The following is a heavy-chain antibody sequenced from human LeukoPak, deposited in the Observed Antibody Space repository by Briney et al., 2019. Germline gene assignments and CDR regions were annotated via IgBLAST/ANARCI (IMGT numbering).Heavy chain of an antibody. J-gene: IGHJ4*02. CDR2: FDPEDGET. Sequence: ASVKVSCKVSGYTLTELSMHWVRQAPGKGLEWMGGFDPEDGETIYAQKFQGRVTMTEDTSTDTAYMELSSLRSEDTAVYYRATNDLLAVTGGEFDYWGQGTLVTVSS. CDR1: GYTLTELS. CDR3: ATNDLLAVTGGEFDY. V-gene: IGHV1-24*01. D-gene: IGHD4-11*01.